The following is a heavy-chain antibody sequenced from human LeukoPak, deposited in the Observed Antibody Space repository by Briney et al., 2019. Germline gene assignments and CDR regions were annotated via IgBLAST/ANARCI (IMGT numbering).Heavy chain of an antibody. V-gene: IGHV3-48*01. J-gene: IGHJ3*02. D-gene: IGHD4-23*01. Sequence: GGSLRLSCAASGFTFSSYSMNWVRQAPGKGLEWVSYISSSSSTIYYADSVKGRFTISRDNSKNTLYLQMNSLRAEDTAVYYCARVPVAYNAFDIWGQGTMVTVSS. CDR1: GFTFSSYS. CDR2: ISSSSSTI. CDR3: ARVPVAYNAFDI.